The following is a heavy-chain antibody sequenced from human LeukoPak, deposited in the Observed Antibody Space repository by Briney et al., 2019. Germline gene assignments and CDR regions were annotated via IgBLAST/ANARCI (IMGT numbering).Heavy chain of an antibody. CDR2: IYYSGST. J-gene: IGHJ4*02. D-gene: IGHD4-23*01. Sequence: SETLSLTCTVSGGSVSSGGYYWSWIRQHPGKGLEWIGYIYYSGSTYYNPSLKSRVTISVDTSKNQFSLKLSSVTAADTAVYYCARNGGKGPFDYWGQGTLVTVSS. CDR1: GGSVSSGGYY. V-gene: IGHV4-31*02. CDR3: ARNGGKGPFDY.